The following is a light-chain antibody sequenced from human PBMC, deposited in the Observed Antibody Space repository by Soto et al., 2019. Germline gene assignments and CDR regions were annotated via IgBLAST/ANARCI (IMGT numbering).Light chain of an antibody. CDR1: QSVSSK. J-gene: IGKJ4*01. Sequence: EIVMTQSPPTLSVSPGERITLSCRASQSVSSKLAWYQHRPGQAPRLLIYGAFTRATGVPARFSGSGSGTEFTLTITSLQPEDFAGYYCQQYHTWPPLTFGGGTKVEIK. CDR2: GAF. V-gene: IGKV3-15*01. CDR3: QQYHTWPPLT.